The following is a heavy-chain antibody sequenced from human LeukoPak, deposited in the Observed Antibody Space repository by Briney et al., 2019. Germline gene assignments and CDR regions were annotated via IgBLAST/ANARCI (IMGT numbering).Heavy chain of an antibody. J-gene: IGHJ5*02. V-gene: IGHV4-34*01. D-gene: IGHD6-13*01. Sequence: SETLSLTCAVSGGSFSDNYWTWIRQPPGKGLEWIGQINHSGTTNYNPSLKSRVTMSIDTSKNQFSLNVSSVTAADTAMYYCAKGGSSWYNWFDPWGQGSLVTVSS. CDR2: INHSGTT. CDR3: AKGGSSWYNWFDP. CDR1: GGSFSDNY.